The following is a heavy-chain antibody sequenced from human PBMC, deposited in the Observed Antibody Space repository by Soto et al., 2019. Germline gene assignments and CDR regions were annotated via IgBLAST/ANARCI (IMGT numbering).Heavy chain of an antibody. J-gene: IGHJ5*02. V-gene: IGHV5-10-1*01. D-gene: IGHD2-2*01. CDR3: ASRIRYCSSTSCSSGVGDDP. Sequence: PGESLKISCKGSGYSFTSYWISWVRQMPGKGLEWMGRIDPSDSYTNYSPSFQGHVTISADKSISTAYLQWSSLKASDTAMYYCASRIRYCSSTSCSSGVGDDPWGQGTLVTSPQ. CDR2: IDPSDSYT. CDR1: GYSFTSYW.